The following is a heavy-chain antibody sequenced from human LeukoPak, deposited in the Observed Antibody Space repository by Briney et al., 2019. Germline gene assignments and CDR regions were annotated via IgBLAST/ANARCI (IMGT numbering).Heavy chain of an antibody. CDR2: ISYTEST. CDR1: GGSITSYNYY. J-gene: IGHJ4*02. V-gene: IGHV4-39*01. Sequence: SETLSLTCTVSGGSITSYNYYWGWIRQPPGKGLEWIGSISYTESTYYNPSLKSRVTISVDTSKNQFSLKLSSVTAADTAVYYCARSMTAYYVSCDYWSQGTLVTVSS. D-gene: IGHD3-9*01. CDR3: ARSMTAYYVSCDY.